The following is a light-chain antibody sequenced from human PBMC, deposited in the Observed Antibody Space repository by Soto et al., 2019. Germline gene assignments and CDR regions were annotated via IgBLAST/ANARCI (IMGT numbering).Light chain of an antibody. CDR3: SSYTSSSTPFV. CDR1: SSDVGGYNY. Sequence: QSALPQPASVSRSPGQSITISCTGTSSDVGGYNYVSWYQQHPGKAPKLIIYDVTNRPSGVSDRFSGSKSGNTASLTISGLQAEDGTDYYCSSYTSSSTPFVFGTGTKLTVL. CDR2: DVT. V-gene: IGLV2-14*03. J-gene: IGLJ1*01.